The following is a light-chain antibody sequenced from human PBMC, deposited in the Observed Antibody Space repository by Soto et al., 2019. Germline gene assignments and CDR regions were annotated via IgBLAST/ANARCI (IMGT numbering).Light chain of an antibody. V-gene: IGKV1-5*01. CDR3: KQYNSYSWT. Sequence: DIQMTQSPSTLSASVGDRVTITCRASQSISSWLAWYQQKPGKAPMLLIYDASSLESGVPSRFSISGSVTEFTITITSLQPDDFATYYCKQYNSYSWTFGQGTKVEIK. J-gene: IGKJ1*01. CDR1: QSISSW. CDR2: DAS.